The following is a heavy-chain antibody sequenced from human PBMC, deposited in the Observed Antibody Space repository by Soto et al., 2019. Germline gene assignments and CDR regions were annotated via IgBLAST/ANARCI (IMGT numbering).Heavy chain of an antibody. Sequence: ASVKVSCKASGYTFTTYGVSWVRQAPGQGLEWMGWISTYNGNTNYAQKLQGRVTMTTDTSTSTAYTELRSLRSDDTAVYYCARVHQAVSLRFLEWLSDFDYWGQGTLVTVSS. CDR2: ISTYNGNT. V-gene: IGHV1-18*01. D-gene: IGHD3-3*01. CDR1: GYTFTTYG. CDR3: ARVHQAVSLRFLEWLSDFDY. J-gene: IGHJ4*02.